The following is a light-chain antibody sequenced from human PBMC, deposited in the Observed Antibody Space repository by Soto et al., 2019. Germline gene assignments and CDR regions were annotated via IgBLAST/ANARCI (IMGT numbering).Light chain of an antibody. J-gene: IGLJ1*01. CDR2: EVS. V-gene: IGLV2-14*01. CDR1: SSDVGGYNY. CDR3: TSYTTSSTYV. Sequence: QSALTQPASVSGSPGQSITISCTGTSSDVGGYNYVSWYQHLPGEAPKLILFEVSKRPSGVSDRFSGSKSGNTDSLTISGLQAEDEADYFCTSYTTSSTYVFGSGTKVTVI.